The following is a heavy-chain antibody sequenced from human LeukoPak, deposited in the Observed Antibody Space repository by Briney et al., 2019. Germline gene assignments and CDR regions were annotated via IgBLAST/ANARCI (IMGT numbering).Heavy chain of an antibody. CDR1: GFTFSGYA. Sequence: GGSLRLSCATSGFTFSGYAMHWVRQTPGKGLEWVAVIWYDGTYKYYGDSVKGRFTLSRDNSKNTLYLQLNSLGAEDTAVYYCAAQPCSVGRCYLDYWGQGTLVTVSS. V-gene: IGHV3-30*02. D-gene: IGHD2-15*01. CDR2: IWYDGTYK. CDR3: AAQPCSVGRCYLDY. J-gene: IGHJ4*02.